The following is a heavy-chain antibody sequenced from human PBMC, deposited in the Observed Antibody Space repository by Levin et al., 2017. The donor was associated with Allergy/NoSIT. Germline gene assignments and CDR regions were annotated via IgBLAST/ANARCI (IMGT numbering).Heavy chain of an antibody. CDR1: GFTFSSYA. V-gene: IGHV3-23*01. CDR3: AKSPYCTNGVCYKGSPHFDY. D-gene: IGHD2-8*01. CDR2: ISGSGGST. J-gene: IGHJ4*02. Sequence: LSLTCAASGFTFSSYAMSWVRQAPGKGLEWVSAISGSGGSTYYADSVKGRFTISRDNSKNTLYLQMNSLRAEDTAVYYCAKSPYCTNGVCYKGSPHFDYWGQGTLVTVSS.